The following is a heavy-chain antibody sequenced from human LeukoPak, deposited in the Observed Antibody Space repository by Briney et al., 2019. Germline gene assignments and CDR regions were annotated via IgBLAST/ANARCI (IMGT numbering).Heavy chain of an antibody. V-gene: IGHV4-39*01. D-gene: IGHD2-2*01. CDR2: IYYSGTT. J-gene: IGHJ4*01. CDR3: AKAYCSSASFAKFGYFDF. Sequence: KPSETLSLTCTVSGGSISSSNYYWGWIRQPPWKALEWIGTIYYSGTTYYNPSLKSRVTISVDTSRNQFSLKLSSVTAADTAVYYCAKAYCSSASFAKFGYFDFWWQGTLVSVSS. CDR1: GGSISSSNYY.